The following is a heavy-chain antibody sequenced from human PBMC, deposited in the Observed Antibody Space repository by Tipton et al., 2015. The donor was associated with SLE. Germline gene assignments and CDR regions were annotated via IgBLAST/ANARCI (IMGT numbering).Heavy chain of an antibody. CDR2: IYYSGST. D-gene: IGHD6-13*01. Sequence: TLSLTCAVYGGSFSGYYWSWIRQHPGKGLEWIGYIYYSGSTYYNPSLKSRVTISVDTSKNQFSLKLSSVTAADTAVYYCARLKRYSSSQYYFDYWGQGTLVTVSS. CDR1: GGSFSGYY. V-gene: IGHV4-31*11. J-gene: IGHJ4*02. CDR3: ARLKRYSSSQYYFDY.